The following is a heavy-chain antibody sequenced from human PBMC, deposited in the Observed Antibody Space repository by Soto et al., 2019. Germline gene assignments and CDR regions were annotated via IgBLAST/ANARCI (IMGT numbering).Heavy chain of an antibody. D-gene: IGHD2-15*01. CDR3: ARDSYCSGGSCYSYYFDY. J-gene: IGHJ4*02. Sequence: ASMKVSCKASGYTFTGYYMHWVRQAPGQGLEWMGWINPNSGGTNYAQKFQGWVTMTRDTSISTAYMELSRLRSDDTAVYYCARDSYCSGGSCYSYYFDYWGQGTLVTVSS. CDR2: INPNSGGT. CDR1: GYTFTGYY. V-gene: IGHV1-2*04.